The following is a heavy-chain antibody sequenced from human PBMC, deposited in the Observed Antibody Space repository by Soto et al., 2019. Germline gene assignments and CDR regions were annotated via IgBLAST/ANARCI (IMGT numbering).Heavy chain of an antibody. CDR2: ISSNGVTT. CDR1: GFTFNNYA. V-gene: IGHV3-64D*08. Sequence: GGSLRLSCSASGFTFNNYAMHWVRQAPGKGLEYVSAISSNGVTTYYTDSVKGRFTISRDNSKNTLYLQMSSLRPDDTAVYYCVKLLVDTVTTKDYWGQGTLVTVFS. J-gene: IGHJ4*02. D-gene: IGHD4-17*01. CDR3: VKLLVDTVTTKDY.